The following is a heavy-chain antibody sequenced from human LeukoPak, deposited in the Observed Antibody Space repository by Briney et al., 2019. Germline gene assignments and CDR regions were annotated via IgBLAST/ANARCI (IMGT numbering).Heavy chain of an antibody. Sequence: KPGGSLRLSCAASEFTFSTYGMNWVRQAPGRGLEWVSSISSSGSYIYYADSVKGRFTISRDNAKNSLYLQMNSLRAEDTAVYYCAKRIAAAGTPSHYYYYYGMDAWGQGTTVTVSS. CDR3: AKRIAAAGTPSHYYYYYGMDA. CDR2: ISSSGSYI. V-gene: IGHV3-21*04. J-gene: IGHJ6*02. CDR1: EFTFSTYG. D-gene: IGHD6-13*01.